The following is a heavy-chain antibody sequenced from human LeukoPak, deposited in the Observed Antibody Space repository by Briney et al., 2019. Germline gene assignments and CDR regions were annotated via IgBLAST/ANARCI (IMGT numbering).Heavy chain of an antibody. J-gene: IGHJ4*02. V-gene: IGHV1-69*13. CDR3: ARIKGMKMATSGFDY. CDR2: IIPIFGTA. CDR1: GGTFSSYA. Sequence: GASVKVSCKASGGTFSSYAISWVRQAPGQGLEWMGGIIPIFGTANYAQKFQGRVTITADESTSTAYMELSSLRSEDTAVYYCARIKGMKMATSGFDYWGQGTLVTVSS. D-gene: IGHD5-24*01.